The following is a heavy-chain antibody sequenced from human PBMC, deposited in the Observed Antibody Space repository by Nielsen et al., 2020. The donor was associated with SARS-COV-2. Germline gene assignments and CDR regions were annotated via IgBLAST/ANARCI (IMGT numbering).Heavy chain of an antibody. D-gene: IGHD3-9*01. CDR2: ISGSGGST. Sequence: GGSLRLSCAASGFTFSSYAMSWVRQAPGKGLEWVSAISGSGGSTYYADSVKGRFTISRDNSKNTLYLQMNSLKTEDTAVYYCTTDRNYDILTGYYKFDYWGQGTLVTVSS. CDR1: GFTFSSYA. V-gene: IGHV3-23*01. CDR3: TTDRNYDILTGYYKFDY. J-gene: IGHJ4*02.